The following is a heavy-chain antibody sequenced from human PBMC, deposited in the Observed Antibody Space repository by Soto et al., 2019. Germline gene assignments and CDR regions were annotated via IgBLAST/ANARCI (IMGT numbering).Heavy chain of an antibody. V-gene: IGHV1-8*01. CDR3: ARAGVYDFWSGYYPASYYYYMDV. J-gene: IGHJ6*03. CDR1: GYTFTSYD. Sequence: ASVKVACNASGYTFTSYDINWVRQATGQGLEWMGWMNPNSGNTGYAQKFQGRVTMTRNTSISTAYMELSSLRSEDTAVYYCARAGVYDFWSGYYPASYYYYMDVWGKGTTVTVSS. CDR2: MNPNSGNT. D-gene: IGHD3-3*01.